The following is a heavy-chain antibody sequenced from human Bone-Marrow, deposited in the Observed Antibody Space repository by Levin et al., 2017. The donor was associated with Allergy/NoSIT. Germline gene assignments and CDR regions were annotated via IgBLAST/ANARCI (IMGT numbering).Heavy chain of an antibody. CDR1: GFTISSYW. V-gene: IGHV3-74*01. CDR3: ARDRGRDYGDYVWYFDL. Sequence: PGGSLRLSCAASGFTISSYWMYWVRQAPGKGLVWVSRINNDGSGTSYADSVKGRFTISRDNAKNTQYLQMNSLGAEDTAVYYCARDRGRDYGDYVWYFDLWGRGTLVTVSS. CDR2: INNDGSGT. D-gene: IGHD4-17*01. J-gene: IGHJ2*01.